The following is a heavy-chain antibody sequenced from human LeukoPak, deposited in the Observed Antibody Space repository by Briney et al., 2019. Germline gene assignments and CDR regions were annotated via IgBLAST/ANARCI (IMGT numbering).Heavy chain of an antibody. CDR1: GFTFSSYS. CDR2: ISSSSSYI. J-gene: IGHJ4*02. CDR3: ARDPSAPRYYYDSSGYAFDY. V-gene: IGHV3-21*01. D-gene: IGHD3-22*01. Sequence: PGGSLRLSCAASGFTFSSYSMNWVRQAPGKGLEWVSSISSSSSYIYYADSVKGRFTISRDNAKNSLYLQMNSLRAEDTAVYYCARDPSAPRYYYDSSGYAFDYWGQGTLVTVSS.